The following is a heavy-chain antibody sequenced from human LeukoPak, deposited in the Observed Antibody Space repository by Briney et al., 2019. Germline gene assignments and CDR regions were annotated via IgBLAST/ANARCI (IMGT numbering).Heavy chain of an antibody. CDR3: ARETRPVANLFDY. J-gene: IGHJ4*02. Sequence: SETLSLTCTVSGGSISSYYWSWIRQPPGKGLEWIGYIYYSGSTNYNPSLKSRVTISVDTSKNQFSLKLSSVTAADTAVYYCARETRPVANLFDYWGQGTLVTVSS. CDR2: IYYSGST. CDR1: GGSISSYY. D-gene: IGHD5-12*01. V-gene: IGHV4-59*12.